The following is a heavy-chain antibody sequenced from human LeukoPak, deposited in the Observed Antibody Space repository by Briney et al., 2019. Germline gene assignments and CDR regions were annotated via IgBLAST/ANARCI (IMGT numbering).Heavy chain of an antibody. CDR1: AYTVYSNY. D-gene: IGHD3-10*01. CDR3: ARGGGYYPIDY. Sequence: GESLRLSCAASAYTVYSNYMNWVRKAPGKGLEWVSVLYSDGRTYYADSVKGRFTISRDTSKNTLYLQVNSLRAEDTAVYYCARGGGYYPIDYWGQGTLVTVSS. V-gene: IGHV3-53*01. CDR2: LYSDGRT. J-gene: IGHJ4*02.